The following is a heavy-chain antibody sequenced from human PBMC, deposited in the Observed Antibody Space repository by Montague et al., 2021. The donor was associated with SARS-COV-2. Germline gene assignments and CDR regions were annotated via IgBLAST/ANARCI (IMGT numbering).Heavy chain of an antibody. J-gene: IGHJ4*02. V-gene: IGHV4-38-2*02. CDR1: NYSVSSGYY. Sequence: SETLSLTCTVSNYSVSSGYYWGWIRQFPGKGLEWIGSKFHSGSTXXNPSLQSRVITSVDTSKNQVSLKLRSVSAADTAVYYCARGVVGPTVLFLEYWGQGILVAVSS. CDR3: ARGVVGPTVLFLEY. CDR2: KFHSGST. D-gene: IGHD1-26*01.